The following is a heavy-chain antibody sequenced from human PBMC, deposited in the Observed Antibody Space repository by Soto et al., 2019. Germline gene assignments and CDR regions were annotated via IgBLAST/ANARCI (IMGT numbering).Heavy chain of an antibody. CDR1: SGSISVTDVF. D-gene: IGHD1-20*01. Sequence: PSETLSLTCTVSSGSISVTDVFWGWVRQPPGKGLEWIGNVDYSGTAYFSPSLATRVTFHVDTSKNQFSLTLYSVTAADTAVYYCARITGRHLDYWGQGILVT. CDR2: VDYSGTA. CDR3: ARITGRHLDY. V-gene: IGHV4-39*01. J-gene: IGHJ4*02.